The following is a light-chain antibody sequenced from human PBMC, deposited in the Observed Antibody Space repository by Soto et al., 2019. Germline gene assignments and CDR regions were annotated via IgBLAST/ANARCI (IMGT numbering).Light chain of an antibody. CDR2: GAS. CDR3: QQYNNWPPYT. J-gene: IGKJ2*01. Sequence: EIVMTQSPATLSVSPGERATLSCRASQSVSSNLAWYQQKPGQAPRLLIYGASTRATGIPAKFSGSGYGTEFTLTISRLQSEDFAVYYRQQYNNWPPYTCGQGTKMEIK. CDR1: QSVSSN. V-gene: IGKV3-15*01.